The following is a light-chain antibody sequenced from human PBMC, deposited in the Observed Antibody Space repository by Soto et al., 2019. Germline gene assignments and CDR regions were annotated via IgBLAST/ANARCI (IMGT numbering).Light chain of an antibody. CDR2: GSY. CDR3: QSYDSSLSGPVV. CDR1: SSNIGAHYD. J-gene: IGLJ2*01. Sequence: QSVLTQPPSVSGAPGQRVTITCTGGSSNIGAHYDVHWYQQVPGRAPKLLIYGSYHRSSGVPARFSGSKSGTSASLASTGLQAEDEADYFCQSYDSSLSGPVVFGGGTKVTVL. V-gene: IGLV1-40*01.